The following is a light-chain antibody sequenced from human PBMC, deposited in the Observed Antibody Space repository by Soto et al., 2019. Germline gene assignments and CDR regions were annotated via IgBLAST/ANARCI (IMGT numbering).Light chain of an antibody. CDR1: SSDVGGYNY. CDR3: SSYTSTSTLV. V-gene: IGLV2-14*01. J-gene: IGLJ1*01. Sequence: QSVLTQPASLSGSPGQSITISCPGTSSDVGGYNYVSWYQQHPGKAPKLMIYDVSLRPSGISNRFSGSKSGNTASLTISGLQAEDEADYYCSSYTSTSTLVFGTGTKVTVL. CDR2: DVS.